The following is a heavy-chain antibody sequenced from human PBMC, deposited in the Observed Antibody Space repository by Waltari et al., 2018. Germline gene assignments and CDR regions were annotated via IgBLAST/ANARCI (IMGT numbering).Heavy chain of an antibody. CDR2: IKPNSVGT. CDR3: ARSVRSPVVSPFDY. J-gene: IGHJ4*02. Sequence: QVQLVQSGAEVKKPGASVKVSCKASGYTFIGYYMHWVRQAPGQGLEWMGGIKPNSVGTSDAQKFQGRVTMTRDTSISTAYMELSRLGSDDTAAYYCARSVRSPVVSPFDYWGQGTLVTVSS. CDR1: GYTFIGYY. V-gene: IGHV1-2*02. D-gene: IGHD2-15*01.